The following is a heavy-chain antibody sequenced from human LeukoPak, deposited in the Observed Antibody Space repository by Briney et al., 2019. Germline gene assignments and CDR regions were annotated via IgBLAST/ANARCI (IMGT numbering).Heavy chain of an antibody. CDR1: GFTVSSNY. D-gene: IGHD3-22*01. CDR3: AKHYSDGITWYFDL. J-gene: IGHJ2*01. V-gene: IGHV3-53*01. CDR2: IYSGGST. Sequence: GGSLRLSCAASGFTVSSNYMSWVRQAPGKGLEWVSVIYSGGSTYYADSVEGRFTISRDNSKNTLYLQMNSLRAEDTAVYYCAKHYSDGITWYFDLWGRGTLVTVSS.